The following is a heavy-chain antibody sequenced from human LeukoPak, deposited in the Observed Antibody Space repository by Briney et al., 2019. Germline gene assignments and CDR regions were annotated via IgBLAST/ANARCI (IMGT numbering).Heavy chain of an antibody. V-gene: IGHV3-48*03. CDR2: ISSSGSTI. CDR3: ARALYCNSGSCYSGYYYGMDV. Sequence: PGGSLRLSCAVSGFTFSSYEMNWVRQAPGKGLDWVSYISSSGSTIYYADSVKGRFTISRDNAKNSLFLQMNSLRAEDTAVYYCARALYCNSGSCYSGYYYGMDVWGQGTTVTVSS. D-gene: IGHD2-15*01. CDR1: GFTFSSYE. J-gene: IGHJ6*02.